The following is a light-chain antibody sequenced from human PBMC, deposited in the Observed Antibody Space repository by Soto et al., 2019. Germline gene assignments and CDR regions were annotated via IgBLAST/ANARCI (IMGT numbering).Light chain of an antibody. J-gene: IGKJ1*01. CDR3: QQANSFPRT. V-gene: IGKV1-12*01. CDR1: QGISSW. Sequence: DIQMTQSPSSVGDRVTITCRASQGISSWLAWYQQKPGKAPKLLIYAASSLQSGVPSRFSGSGSGTDFTLTISSLQPEDFATYYCQQANSFPRTFGQGTKVEIK. CDR2: AAS.